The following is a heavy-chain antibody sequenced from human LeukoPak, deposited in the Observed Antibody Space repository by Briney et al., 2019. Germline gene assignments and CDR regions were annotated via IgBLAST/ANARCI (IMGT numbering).Heavy chain of an antibody. CDR3: ARDRCSSTRCFYDY. Sequence: PGVSLRLSCAASGFTFSHYWMTWVRQAPGKGLEWVANIKQDGSEQYYVDSVKGRFTISRDNAKNSLCLQMNSLRVEDTAVYYCARDRCSSTRCFYDYWGQGTLVTVSS. D-gene: IGHD2-2*01. J-gene: IGHJ4*02. V-gene: IGHV3-7*01. CDR2: IKQDGSEQ. CDR1: GFTFSHYW.